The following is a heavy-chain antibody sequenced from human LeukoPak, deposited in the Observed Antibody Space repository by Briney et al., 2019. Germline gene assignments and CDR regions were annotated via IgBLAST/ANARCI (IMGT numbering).Heavy chain of an antibody. J-gene: IGHJ4*02. CDR1: GGSFSGYY. D-gene: IGHD3-22*01. Sequence: SETLSLTCAVYGGSFSGYYWSWIRQPPGKGLEWIGEINHSGSTNYNPSLKSRVTISVDTSKNQFSLKLSSVTAADTAVYYCARRSVEPADNGDYDSSGFYYFDYWGQGTLVTVSS. V-gene: IGHV4-34*01. CDR3: ARRSVEPADNGDYDSSGFYYFDY. CDR2: INHSGST.